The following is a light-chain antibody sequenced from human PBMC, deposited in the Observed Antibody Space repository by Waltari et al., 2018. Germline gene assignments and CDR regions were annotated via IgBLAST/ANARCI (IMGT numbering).Light chain of an antibody. CDR3: QQRRSWPLT. J-gene: IGKJ4*01. CDR2: DTS. CDR1: HSVDWY. Sequence: EIVLTQSPATLSLSPGERATLSCRASHSVDWYLAWYQQRPGQPPRLLIYDTSNMAPGIPARFSGSGSDTDFTLTISSLEPEDFAVYYCQQRRSWPLTFGGGTKVEIE. V-gene: IGKV3-11*01.